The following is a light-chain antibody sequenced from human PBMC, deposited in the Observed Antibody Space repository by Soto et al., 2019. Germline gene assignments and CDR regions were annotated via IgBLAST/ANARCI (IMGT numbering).Light chain of an antibody. Sequence: DLQMTQSPSSLSASVGDRVIITCRASQSISTYLNWYQQKPGQAPKLLIYATSNLQSGVPSRFSGSGSDTDFTLTISSLQPEDFATYYCQQTGSSFRTFGQGTKVEIK. CDR1: QSISTY. V-gene: IGKV1-39*01. CDR3: QQTGSSFRT. J-gene: IGKJ1*01. CDR2: ATS.